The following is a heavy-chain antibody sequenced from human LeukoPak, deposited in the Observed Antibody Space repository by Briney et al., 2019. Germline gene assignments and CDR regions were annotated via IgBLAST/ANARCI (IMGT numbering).Heavy chain of an antibody. V-gene: IGHV3-7*01. CDR1: GFTFSSSW. Sequence: WGSVRLSCAASGFTFSSSWMSWVRQAPGKGLECVANIKEDGSETCYVHSVKGRFTISRDNAQNSLYLQMNSLRAEDTAVYYCGRLTPGQRCLFYWGQGTLVTVSS. CDR2: IKEDGSET. D-gene: IGHD6-25*01. CDR3: GRLTPGQRCLFY. J-gene: IGHJ4*02.